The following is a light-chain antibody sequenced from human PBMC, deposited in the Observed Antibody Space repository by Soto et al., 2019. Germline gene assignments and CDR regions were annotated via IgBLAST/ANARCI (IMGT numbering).Light chain of an antibody. CDR2: EVS. CDR3: SSYAGSNNYV. Sequence: HSALTQPPSASGSPGQSVTISCTGTSSDVGGYNSVSWYQHHPGKAPKLMIYEVSERPSGVPDRFSGSKSANTASLTVSGLQAEDEADYYCSSYAGSNNYVFGPGTKLTVL. V-gene: IGLV2-8*01. J-gene: IGLJ1*01. CDR1: SSDVGGYNS.